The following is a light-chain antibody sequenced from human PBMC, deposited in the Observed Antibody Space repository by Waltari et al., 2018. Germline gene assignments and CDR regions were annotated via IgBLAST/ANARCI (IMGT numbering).Light chain of an antibody. J-gene: IGLJ2*01. V-gene: IGLV3-1*01. CDR3: QAWGITTVV. Sequence: SYDLTQPPSVSVSPGQTASIMFPGDKLGHKYPCWYQQRPGQSPVLVIYQDSKRPSGIPERFSGSSSGNTATLTISGTQATDEADYYCQAWGITTVVFGGGTRVTVL. CDR1: KLGHKY. CDR2: QDS.